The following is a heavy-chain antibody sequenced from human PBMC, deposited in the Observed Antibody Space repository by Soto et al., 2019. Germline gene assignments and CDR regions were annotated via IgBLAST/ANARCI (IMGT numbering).Heavy chain of an antibody. CDR3: ASSSIFDY. V-gene: IGHV3-30-3*01. CDR2: ISYDGSNK. D-gene: IGHD3-10*01. CDR1: GFTFSSYA. J-gene: IGHJ4*02. Sequence: HPGGSLRVSCAASGFTFSSYAMHWVRQAPGKGLEWVAVISYDGSNKYYADSVKGRFTISRDNSKNTLYLQMNSLRAEDTAVYYCASSSIFDYWGQGTLVT.